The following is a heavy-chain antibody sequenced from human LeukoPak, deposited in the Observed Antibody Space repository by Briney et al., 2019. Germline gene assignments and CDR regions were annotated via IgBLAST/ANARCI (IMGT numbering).Heavy chain of an antibody. D-gene: IGHD6-19*01. CDR2: ISGGDDTT. V-gene: IGHV3-23*01. Sequence: GGSLRLSRAASGFTFSSYAMSWVRQAPGKGLEWVSGISGGDDTTYFADSVKGRFTISRDNSKNTLYLQMNRLRAEDTAVYYCAKDKQWLVLDYWGQGTLVTVSS. CDR1: GFTFSSYA. J-gene: IGHJ4*02. CDR3: AKDKQWLVLDY.